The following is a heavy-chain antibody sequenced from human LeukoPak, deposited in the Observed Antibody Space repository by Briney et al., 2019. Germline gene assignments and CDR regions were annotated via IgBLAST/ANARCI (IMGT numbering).Heavy chain of an antibody. J-gene: IGHJ4*02. Sequence: GGSLRLSCTASGFAFSNHAMSWVRQAPGKRLEWVSSISISGGTTYYADSVKGRFTISRENSKSTLYLQMNSLRADDTAVYYCAKRRIAARFFDYWGQGTLVTVSS. CDR3: AKRRIAARFFDY. D-gene: IGHD6-6*01. CDR1: GFAFSNHA. CDR2: ISISGGTT. V-gene: IGHV3-23*01.